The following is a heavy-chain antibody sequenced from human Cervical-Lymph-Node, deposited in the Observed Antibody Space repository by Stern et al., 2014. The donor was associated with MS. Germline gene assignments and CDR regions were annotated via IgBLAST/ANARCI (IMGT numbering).Heavy chain of an antibody. Sequence: QVQLVQSGAEVKKPGASVTVSCKASGYTYASYGISWVRQAPGQGLEWMGWISGYNGNTKFAQKFQGRISMTTDTSTSTAYMDLRSLTTDDTAVYYCAREAATTYYYHGMDVWGQGTTVTVSS. J-gene: IGHJ6*02. V-gene: IGHV1-18*04. CDR1: GYTYASYG. CDR2: ISGYNGNT. D-gene: IGHD1-7*01. CDR3: AREAATTYYYHGMDV.